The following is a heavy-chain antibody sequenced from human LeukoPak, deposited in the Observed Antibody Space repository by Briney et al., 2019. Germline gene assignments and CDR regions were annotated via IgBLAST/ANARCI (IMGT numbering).Heavy chain of an antibody. D-gene: IGHD2-15*01. Sequence: ASVKVSCKASGYTFTSYGISWVRQAPGQGLEGMGWISAYNGNTKYAQKLQCRVTMTTDTSTSTAYLELRSLRSDDTAVYYCARDQPIAYFGCSGGSCYGGGIDYWGQGTLVTVSS. CDR1: GYTFTSYG. V-gene: IGHV1-18*01. CDR2: ISAYNGNT. CDR3: ARDQPIAYFGCSGGSCYGGGIDY. J-gene: IGHJ4*02.